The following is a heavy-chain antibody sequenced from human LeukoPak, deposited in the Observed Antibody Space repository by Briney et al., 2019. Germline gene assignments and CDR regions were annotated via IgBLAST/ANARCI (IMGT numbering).Heavy chain of an antibody. J-gene: IGHJ6*03. V-gene: IGHV4-34*01. Sequence: PSETLSLTCAVYGGSFSGYYWSWIRQPPGKGLEWIGEINHSGSTNYNPSLKSRVTISVDTSKNQFSLKLSSVTAADTAVYYCARVSRGEQGIGCYMDVWGKGTTVTVSS. CDR1: GGSFSGYY. D-gene: IGHD2-15*01. CDR2: INHSGST. CDR3: ARVSRGEQGIGCYMDV.